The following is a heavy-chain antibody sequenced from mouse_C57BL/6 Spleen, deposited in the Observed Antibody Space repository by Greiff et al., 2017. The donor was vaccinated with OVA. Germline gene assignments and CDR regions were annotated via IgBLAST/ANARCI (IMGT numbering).Heavy chain of an antibody. CDR1: GYTFTSYW. CDR2: IYPGNSDT. Sequence: VQLQQSGTVLARPGASVKMSCKTSGYTFTSYWMHWVQQRPGQGLEWIGAIYPGNSDTIYHQKFKGKANLTAVTSASTAYMELSSLTNEDSAVNYCTRTEGLGGYYQDEYAGRGQGALGTVSA. J-gene: IGHJ3*01. D-gene: IGHD2-3*01. V-gene: IGHV1-5*01. CDR3: TRTEGLGGYYQDEYAG.